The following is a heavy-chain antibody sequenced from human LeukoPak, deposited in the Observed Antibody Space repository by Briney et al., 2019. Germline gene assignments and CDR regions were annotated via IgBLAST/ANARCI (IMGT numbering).Heavy chain of an antibody. J-gene: IGHJ5*02. D-gene: IGHD5-12*01. CDR2: INPSGGST. Sequence: ASVKVSCKASGYTFTSYYMHWVRQAPGQGLEWMGIINPSGGSTSYAQKFQGRVTMTRDMSTSTVYMELSSLRSEDTAVYYCARTSMVATAFDPWGQGTLVTVSS. CDR3: ARTSMVATAFDP. V-gene: IGHV1-46*01. CDR1: GYTFTSYY.